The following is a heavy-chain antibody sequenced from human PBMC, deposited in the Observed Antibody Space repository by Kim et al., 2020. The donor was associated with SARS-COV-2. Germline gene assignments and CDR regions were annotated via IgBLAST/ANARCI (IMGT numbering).Heavy chain of an antibody. CDR2: ISGDGDSP. V-gene: IGHV3-43*02. Sequence: GGSLRLSCAASGFTFEDYAMHWVRQVPGKSLEWVSLISGDGDSPSYAASVKGRFTISRDNRTNSMYLQMTSLRPEDYALYYCAKMSRGSGWPHSFDSWG. CDR3: AKMSRGSGWPHSFDS. CDR1: GFTFEDYA. D-gene: IGHD6-19*01. J-gene: IGHJ4*01.